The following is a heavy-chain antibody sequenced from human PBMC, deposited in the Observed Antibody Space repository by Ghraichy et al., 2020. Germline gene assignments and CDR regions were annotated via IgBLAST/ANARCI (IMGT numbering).Heavy chain of an antibody. V-gene: IGHV1-2*06. CDR3: ARWRGYSSSWFVEGHAFDI. D-gene: IGHD6-13*01. CDR1: GYTFTGYY. Sequence: ASVKVSCKASGYTFTGYYMHWVRQAPGQGLEWMGRINPNSGGTNYAQKFQGRVTMTRDTSISTAYMELSRLRSDDTAVYYCARWRGYSSSWFVEGHAFDIWGQGTMVTVSS. CDR2: INPNSGGT. J-gene: IGHJ3*02.